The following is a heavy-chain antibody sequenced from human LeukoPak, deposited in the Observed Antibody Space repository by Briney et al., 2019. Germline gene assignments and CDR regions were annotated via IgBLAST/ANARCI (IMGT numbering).Heavy chain of an antibody. CDR2: IYHSGST. J-gene: IGHJ3*02. D-gene: IGHD4-4*01. CDR1: GGSINSYY. V-gene: IGHV4-59*01. CDR3: ARVGGMTTINNAAFDI. Sequence: SETLSLTCTVPGGSINSYYWNWIRQPPGKGLEWIGYIYHSGSTNYNPSLKSRVTISLDKSKNQFSLKLTSVTAADTAIYYCARVGGMTTINNAAFDIWGQGTMVTVSS.